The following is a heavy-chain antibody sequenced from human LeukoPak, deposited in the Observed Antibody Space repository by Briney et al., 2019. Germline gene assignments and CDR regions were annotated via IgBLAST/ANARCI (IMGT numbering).Heavy chain of an antibody. V-gene: IGHV3-30*02. D-gene: IGHD6-13*01. CDR2: IWYDGSNK. CDR1: GFTFSSYG. Sequence: GVLRLSCAASGFTFSSYGMHWVRQAPGKGLEWVAVIWYDGSNKYYADSVKGRFTISRDNSKNTLYLQMNSLRAEDTAVYYCAKAISLIAAAGLQGGYWGQGTLVTVSS. CDR3: AKAISLIAAAGLQGGY. J-gene: IGHJ4*02.